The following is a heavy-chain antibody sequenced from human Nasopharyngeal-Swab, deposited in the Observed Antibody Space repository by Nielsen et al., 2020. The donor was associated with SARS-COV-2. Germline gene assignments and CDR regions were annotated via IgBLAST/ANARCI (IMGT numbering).Heavy chain of an antibody. CDR2: ISGSGGST. V-gene: IGHV3-23*01. CDR1: GFTFSTYA. D-gene: IGHD3-22*01. Sequence: GEPLKISCAASGFTFSTYAMYWVRQPPAKGLEWVSIISGSGGSTYYADSVKGRFTISRDNSKNTLYLQMNSLRAEDTAVYYCAKRDDYYESSGLGDWGQGTLVTVSS. CDR3: AKRDDYYESSGLGD. J-gene: IGHJ4*02.